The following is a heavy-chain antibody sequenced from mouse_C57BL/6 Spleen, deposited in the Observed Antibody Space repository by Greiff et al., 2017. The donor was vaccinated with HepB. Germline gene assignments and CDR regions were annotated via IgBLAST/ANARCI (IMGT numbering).Heavy chain of an antibody. CDR2: INPNNGGT. CDR3: ARGGSNCLDY. Sequence: EVQLQQSGPELVKPGASVKISCKASGYTFTDYYMNWVKQSHGKSLEWIGDINPNNGGTSYNQKFKGKATLTVDKSSSTAYMELRSLTSEDSAVYYCARGGSNCLDYWGQGTTLTVSS. CDR1: GYTFTDYY. V-gene: IGHV1-26*01. D-gene: IGHD2-5*01. J-gene: IGHJ2*01.